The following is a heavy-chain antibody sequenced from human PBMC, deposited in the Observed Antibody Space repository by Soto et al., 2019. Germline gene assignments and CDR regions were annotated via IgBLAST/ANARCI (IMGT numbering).Heavy chain of an antibody. CDR1: GFTFSSYA. CDR2: ISGSGGST. Sequence: EVLLLESGGGLVQPGGSLRLSCAASGFTFSSYAMSWVRQAPGKGLEWVSAISGSGGSTYYADPVKGRFTISRDNSKNTLYLQMNSLRAEDTAVYYCAKVFGGSSWSLYFDLWGRGTLVTVSS. D-gene: IGHD6-13*01. J-gene: IGHJ2*01. CDR3: AKVFGGSSWSLYFDL. V-gene: IGHV3-23*01.